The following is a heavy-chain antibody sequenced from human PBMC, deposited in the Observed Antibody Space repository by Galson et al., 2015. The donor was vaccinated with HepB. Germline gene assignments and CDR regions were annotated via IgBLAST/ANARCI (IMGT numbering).Heavy chain of an antibody. CDR2: IQYNGFTK. CDR3: ARNTPASGYHGLHY. Sequence: SLRLSCAASGFTFSNYGMHWVRQAPGKGLEWVAYIQYNGFTKYYGDSVTGRFTISRDNSKNTLYLQMNSLRPVDTALYHCARNTPASGYHGLHYGGQGTLVTVSS. CDR1: GFTFSNYG. D-gene: IGHD6-25*01. V-gene: IGHV3-30*02. J-gene: IGHJ4*02.